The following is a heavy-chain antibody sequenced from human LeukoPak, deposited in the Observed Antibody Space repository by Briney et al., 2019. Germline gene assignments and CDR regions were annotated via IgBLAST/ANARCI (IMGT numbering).Heavy chain of an antibody. CDR3: ARDGRVGSRRQNWFDP. Sequence: PSETLSLTCTVSGGSISSYYWSWIRQPPGKRLEWIGYIYYSGSTNYNPSLKSRVTISVDTSKNQFSLKLSSVTAADTAVYYCARDGRVGSRRQNWFDPWGQGTLVTVSS. D-gene: IGHD2-15*01. J-gene: IGHJ5*02. CDR2: IYYSGST. V-gene: IGHV4-59*01. CDR1: GGSISSYY.